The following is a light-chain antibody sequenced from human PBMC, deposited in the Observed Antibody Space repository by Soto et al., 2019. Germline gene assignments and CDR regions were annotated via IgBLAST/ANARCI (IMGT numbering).Light chain of an antibody. Sequence: QAVVTQEPSLTVSPGGTVTLTCGSSTGAVTSGHYPYWFQQKPGQAPRTLIYDTNNKHSWIPARFSGSLLGGKAALTLSGVQPEDEAAYYCLLSYSGGWVFGGGTQLTVL. J-gene: IGLJ3*02. V-gene: IGLV7-46*01. CDR2: DTN. CDR1: TGAVTSGHY. CDR3: LLSYSGGWV.